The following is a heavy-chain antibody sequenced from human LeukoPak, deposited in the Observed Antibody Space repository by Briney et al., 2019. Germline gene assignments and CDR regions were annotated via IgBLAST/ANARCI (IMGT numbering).Heavy chain of an antibody. Sequence: SETLSLTCSASGGSISSSSYYWGWIRQPPGKGLEWIGSIYYTGSTYYNPSLKSRVTISVDTSKNQFSLKVSSVTAADTAVYYCARVMVRGVIYLPLNGFDPWGQGTLVTVSS. V-gene: IGHV4-39*07. CDR1: GGSISSSSYY. CDR3: ARVMVRGVIYLPLNGFDP. J-gene: IGHJ5*02. D-gene: IGHD3-10*01. CDR2: IYYTGST.